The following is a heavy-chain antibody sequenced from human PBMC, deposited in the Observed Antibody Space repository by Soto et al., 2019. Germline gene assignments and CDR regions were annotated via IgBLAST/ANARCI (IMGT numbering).Heavy chain of an antibody. CDR2: ISSSSSYI. V-gene: IGHV3-21*01. D-gene: IGHD3-16*01. CDR3: GRDGGRGGGGYFDL. J-gene: IGHJ2*01. Sequence: EVQLVESGGGLVKPGGSLRLSCAASGFTFSSYGMNWVRQAPGKGLEWVSSISSSSSYIYYADSGKGRFTISRDNAKNLMYQQKKRLGAEDTAVYYCGRDGGRGGGGYFDLWGRGTLVTVSS. CDR1: GFTFSSYG.